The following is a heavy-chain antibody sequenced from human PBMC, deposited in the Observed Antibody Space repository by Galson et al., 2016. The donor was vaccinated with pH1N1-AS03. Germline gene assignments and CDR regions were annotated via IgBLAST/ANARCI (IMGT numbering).Heavy chain of an antibody. Sequence: SVKVSCKVSGYTLTELSMHWVRQGPGKGLEWMGGFDPEDGEAIYAQKFQGRVTLTVDTSTDTAYMEVSRLKSEDTAVYYCATGLSVVGTPYEYYGVDGWGQGTTVIVSS. CDR3: ATGLSVVGTPYEYYGVDG. D-gene: IGHD6-19*01. CDR1: GYTLTELS. V-gene: IGHV1-24*01. CDR2: FDPEDGEA. J-gene: IGHJ6*02.